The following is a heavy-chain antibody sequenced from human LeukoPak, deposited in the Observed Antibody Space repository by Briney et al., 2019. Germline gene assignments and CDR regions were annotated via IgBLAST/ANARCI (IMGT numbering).Heavy chain of an antibody. Sequence: GGSLRLSCTASGFTFSSYAMTWVRQAPEKGLEWVSAISGSGGSTYYADSVKGRFTISRDNSKNTLYLQMNSLRAEDTAVYYCTKTAPAAIYWFDPWGQGTLVTVSS. V-gene: IGHV3-23*01. CDR2: ISGSGGST. J-gene: IGHJ5*02. CDR1: GFTFSSYA. CDR3: TKTAPAAIYWFDP. D-gene: IGHD2-2*02.